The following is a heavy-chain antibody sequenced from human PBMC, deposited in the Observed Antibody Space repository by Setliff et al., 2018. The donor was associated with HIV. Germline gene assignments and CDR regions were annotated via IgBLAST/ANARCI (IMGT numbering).Heavy chain of an antibody. CDR2: LYYSGTT. J-gene: IGHJ4*02. D-gene: IGHD3-16*01. CDR3: ARRTLITGYDY. CDR1: GGSISSSSYY. Sequence: SETLSLTCTVSGGSISSSSYYWGWIRQPPGKGLEWIGSLYYSGTTYYNPSLKSRLTISVDTSKNQFSLKLSSVTAADTAVYYCARRTLITGYDYWGQGTLGTAPQ. V-gene: IGHV4-39*01.